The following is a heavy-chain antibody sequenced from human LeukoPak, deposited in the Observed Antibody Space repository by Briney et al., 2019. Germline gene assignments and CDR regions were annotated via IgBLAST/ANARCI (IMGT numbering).Heavy chain of an antibody. Sequence: LPGGSLRLSCRASGFTFDDYAMHWVRQAPGKGLEWVSRIFGDGVGTYYAESVKGRFTISRDNNKNSLHLQMNSLRTEDTALYYCAKDSGYSKSYSFEDWGQGTMVTVST. CDR2: IFGDGVGT. D-gene: IGHD6-13*01. CDR1: GFTFDDYA. V-gene: IGHV3-43*02. CDR3: AKDSGYSKSYSFED. J-gene: IGHJ3*01.